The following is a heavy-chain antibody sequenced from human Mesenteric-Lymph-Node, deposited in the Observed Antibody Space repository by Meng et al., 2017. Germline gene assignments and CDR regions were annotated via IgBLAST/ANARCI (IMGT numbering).Heavy chain of an antibody. CDR1: GYTFTDYY. D-gene: IGHD1-26*01. CDR3: ARDVGATTDTTSRYYYGMDV. J-gene: IGHJ6*02. CDR2: MNPNSGNT. Sequence: ASVKVSCKTSGYTFTDYYMHWVRQATGQGLEWMGWMNPNSGNTGYAQKFQGRVTITRNTSISTAYMELSSLRSEDTAVYYCARDVGATTDTTSRYYYGMDVWGQGTTVTVSS. V-gene: IGHV1-8*03.